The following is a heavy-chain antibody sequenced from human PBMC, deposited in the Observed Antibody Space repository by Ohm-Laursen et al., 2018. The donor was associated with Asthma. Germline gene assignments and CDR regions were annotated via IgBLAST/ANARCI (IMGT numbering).Heavy chain of an antibody. CDR1: GGTFSSYA. CDR2: IIPIFGTA. D-gene: IGHD6-13*01. CDR3: ASPVFGSSWNYFDY. Sequence: ASVKVSCKASGGTFSSYAISCVRQAPGQGLEWMGGIIPIFGTANYAQKFQGRVTITADESTSTAYMELSSLRSEDTAVYYCASPVFGSSWNYFDYWGQGTLVTVSS. J-gene: IGHJ4*02. V-gene: IGHV1-69*13.